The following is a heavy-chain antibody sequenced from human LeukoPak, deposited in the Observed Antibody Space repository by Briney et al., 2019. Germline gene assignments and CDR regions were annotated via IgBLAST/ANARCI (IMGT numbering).Heavy chain of an antibody. CDR1: GFTFDDYA. J-gene: IGHJ5*02. CDR2: ISWDGGST. D-gene: IGHD3-16*01. V-gene: IGHV3-43D*04. CDR3: AKDLAGGGCWFDP. Sequence: GGSLRLSCAASGFTFDDYAMHWVRQAPGKGLEWVSLISWDGGSTYYADSVKGRFTISRDNSKNSLYLQMSSLRAEDTALYYCAKDLAGGGCWFDPWGQGTLVTVSS.